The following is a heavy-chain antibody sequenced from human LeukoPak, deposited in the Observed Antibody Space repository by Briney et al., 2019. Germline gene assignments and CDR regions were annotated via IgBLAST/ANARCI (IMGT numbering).Heavy chain of an antibody. CDR2: IYHSGSS. D-gene: IGHD6-13*01. Sequence: PSETLSLTCTVSGGSISSYYWSWIRQPPGKGLEWIGYIYHSGSSNHNPSLKSRVTISVDTSKKQFSLKLSSVTAADTAVYYCARHGGRAAAGWGDNWFDPWGQGTLVTVSS. J-gene: IGHJ5*02. CDR1: GGSISSYY. V-gene: IGHV4-59*08. CDR3: ARHGGRAAAGWGDNWFDP.